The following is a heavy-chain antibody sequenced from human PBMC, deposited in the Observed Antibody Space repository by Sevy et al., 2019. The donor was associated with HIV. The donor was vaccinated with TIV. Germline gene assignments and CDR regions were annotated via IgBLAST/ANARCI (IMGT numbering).Heavy chain of an antibody. CDR3: GALVPGDNWFDP. D-gene: IGHD2-8*02. CDR1: GDSMNTYY. V-gene: IGHV4-59*01. Sequence: SETLSLTCTVTGDSMNTYYWAWIRQPPGKSLAWGGYILYSGSTEYSPSLKSRVTLALDKSKNEVSLRLSSVTAADTAVYYCGALVPGDNWFDPWGQGRLVTVSS. CDR2: ILYSGST. J-gene: IGHJ5*02.